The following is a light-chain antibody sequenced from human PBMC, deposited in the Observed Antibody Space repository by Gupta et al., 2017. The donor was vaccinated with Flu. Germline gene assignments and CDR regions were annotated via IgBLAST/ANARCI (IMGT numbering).Light chain of an antibody. J-gene: IGKJ2*01. Sequence: GTLSWSPGERATLSCRASQSVRSSYLAWYQQKPGQAPRLLIYGASSRATGIPDRFSGSGSGTDFTLTISRLEPEDFAVYYCQQYGSSLYTFGQGTKLEIK. V-gene: IGKV3-20*01. CDR3: QQYGSSLYT. CDR2: GAS. CDR1: QSVRSSY.